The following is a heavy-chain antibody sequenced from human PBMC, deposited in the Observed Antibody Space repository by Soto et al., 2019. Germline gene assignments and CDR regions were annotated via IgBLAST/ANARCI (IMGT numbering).Heavy chain of an antibody. D-gene: IGHD3-3*01. CDR2: ISSSSSTI. CDR1: GFTFSSYS. J-gene: IGHJ3*02. CDR3: ARDITIFGVVTHDAFDI. Sequence: GSLRLSCAASGFTFSSYSRNWVRQAPGKGLEWVSYISSSSSTIYYADSVKGRFTISRDNAKNSLYLQMNSLRDEDTAVYYCARDITIFGVVTHDAFDIWGQGTMVTVSS. V-gene: IGHV3-48*02.